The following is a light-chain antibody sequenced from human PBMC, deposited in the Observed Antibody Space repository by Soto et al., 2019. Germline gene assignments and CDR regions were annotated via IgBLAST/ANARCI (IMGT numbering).Light chain of an antibody. CDR1: QSISNY. CDR3: QQSYSTPLT. Sequence: DLQMTQSPSSLSASVGDRVTITCRAGQSISNYLNWYQQKPGKAPNLLIYAASSLQSGVPSRFSGNGSGTDFTLTISSLQPEDFATYSCQQSYSTPLTFGGGSKVEIK. CDR2: AAS. J-gene: IGKJ4*01. V-gene: IGKV1-39*01.